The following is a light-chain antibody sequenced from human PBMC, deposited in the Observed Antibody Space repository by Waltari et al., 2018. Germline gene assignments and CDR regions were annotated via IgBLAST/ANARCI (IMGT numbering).Light chain of an antibody. V-gene: IGKV3D-20*02. Sequence: EIVLTQSPGTLSLSPGERATLSCRANQSVSSTYLAWYQQKPGQAPRLVIYGASSRATGIPDRFSGSGSGTDFTLTISRLEPEDFAVYYCQHRNTGLTFGGGTKVEIE. CDR2: GAS. CDR1: QSVSSTY. CDR3: QHRNTGLT. J-gene: IGKJ4*01.